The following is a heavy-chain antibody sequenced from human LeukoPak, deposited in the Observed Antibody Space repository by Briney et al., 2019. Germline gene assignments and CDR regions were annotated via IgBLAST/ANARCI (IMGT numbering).Heavy chain of an antibody. CDR1: GHTFTTYD. CDR3: ARGASRSFDY. J-gene: IGHJ4*02. Sequence: GASVKVSCKASGHTFTTYDINWVRQAPGQGLEWMGWMNPNSGNTGYVRKFQGRVTLTRDTSISTAYMELSSLRSEDTAVYYCARGASRSFDYWGQGTLVTVSS. CDR2: MNPNSGNT. V-gene: IGHV1-8*01.